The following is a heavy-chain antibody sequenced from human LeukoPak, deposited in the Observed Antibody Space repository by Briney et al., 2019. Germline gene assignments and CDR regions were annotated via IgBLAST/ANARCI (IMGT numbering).Heavy chain of an antibody. CDR1: GGSFSGYY. Sequence: SETLSLTCAVYGGSFSGYYWSWIRQPPGKGLEWIGEINHSGSTNYNPSLKSRVTISVDTSKNQFSLKLSSVTAADTAVYYCARLGQQLVTDYWGQGTLVTVSS. V-gene: IGHV4-34*01. J-gene: IGHJ4*02. D-gene: IGHD6-13*01. CDR3: ARLGQQLVTDY. CDR2: INHSGST.